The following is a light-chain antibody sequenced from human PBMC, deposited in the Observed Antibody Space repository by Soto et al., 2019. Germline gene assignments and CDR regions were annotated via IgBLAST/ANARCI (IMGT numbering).Light chain of an antibody. CDR2: AAS. J-gene: IGKJ2*01. CDR3: QQSYSTPYT. CDR1: QSISSY. V-gene: IGKV1-39*01. Sequence: DIQMTQSPSSLSASVGDRVTITCRASQSISSYLNWYQQKPGKAPKLLIYAASILQSGVASRFSGSGSGTDFTLTISSLQPEAFATYYCQQSYSTPYTFGQGTKLEIK.